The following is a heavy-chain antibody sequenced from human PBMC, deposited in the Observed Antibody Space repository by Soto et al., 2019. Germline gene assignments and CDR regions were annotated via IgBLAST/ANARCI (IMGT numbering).Heavy chain of an antibody. J-gene: IGHJ4*02. CDR1: GGSVSSYY. CDR2: INHSGST. D-gene: IGHD3-9*01. V-gene: IGHV4-59*04. CDR3: APVRNFDKLFSL. Sequence: SETLSLTCTVSGGSVSSYYWSWIRQPPGKGLEWIGEINHSGSTTYNPSLKSRVTMSLDTSKNQYFLKLNSVTAADTAVYYCAPVRNFDKLFSLWGQGTPVTVSS.